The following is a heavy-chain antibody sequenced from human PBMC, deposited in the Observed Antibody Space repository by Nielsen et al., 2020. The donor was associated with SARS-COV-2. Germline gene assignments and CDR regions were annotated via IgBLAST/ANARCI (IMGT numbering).Heavy chain of an antibody. CDR1: GYTFSRYG. V-gene: IGHV1-18*01. J-gene: IGHJ5*01. CDR3: ARLSGYCTSTNCYAIRGWFDS. Sequence: ASVKVSCKASGYTFSRYGISWVRQAPGQGLEWMGWITSNNGNTNSAQSLQGRVTMTTDTSTSTAYMELRSLRSDDTAVYYCARLSGYCTSTNCYAIRGWFDSWGQGTLVTVSS. D-gene: IGHD2-2*01. CDR2: ITSNNGNT.